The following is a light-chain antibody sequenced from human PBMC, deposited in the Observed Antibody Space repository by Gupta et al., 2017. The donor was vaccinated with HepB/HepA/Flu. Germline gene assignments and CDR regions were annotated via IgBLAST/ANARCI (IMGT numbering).Light chain of an antibody. CDR1: GSNIGAGYD. J-gene: IGLJ3*02. Sequence: QSVLPQPPSMSGAPGQTVTISCTGGGSNIGAGYDVHWYQQLPGTAPKIVIYSRNNRPTGVPDRFSGSRSGASASLAITGLQAEDEADYYCQSYDSSLRGWLFGGGTKLTVL. CDR3: QSYDSSLRGWL. V-gene: IGLV1-40*01. CDR2: SRN.